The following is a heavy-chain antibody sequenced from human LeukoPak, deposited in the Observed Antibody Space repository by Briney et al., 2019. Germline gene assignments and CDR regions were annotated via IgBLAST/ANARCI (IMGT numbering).Heavy chain of an antibody. Sequence: PGGSLRSSCAASGLTFSGFALTWVRKAPGKGLEWVSGISGSGGSTYYADSVKGRFTISRDNSKNTLYLQMNSLRAEDTAVYYCAKDASPYYWGQGTLVTVSS. J-gene: IGHJ4*02. CDR1: GLTFSGFA. CDR3: AKDASPYY. CDR2: ISGSGGST. V-gene: IGHV3-23*01.